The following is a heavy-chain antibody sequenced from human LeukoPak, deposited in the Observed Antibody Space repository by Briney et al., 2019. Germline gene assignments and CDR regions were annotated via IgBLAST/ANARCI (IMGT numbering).Heavy chain of an antibody. CDR3: VRHPLQYDFWSIENWFDP. D-gene: IGHD3-3*01. V-gene: IGHV1-2*02. CDR2: INPNSGGT. Sequence: ASVKVSCKASGYTFTSYGISWVRQAPGQGLEWMGWINPNSGGTNYAQKFQGRVTMTSETSSRTAYMELSRLRSDDTGVYYCVRHPLQYDFWSIENWFDPWGQGTLVTVSS. CDR1: GYTFTSYG. J-gene: IGHJ5*02.